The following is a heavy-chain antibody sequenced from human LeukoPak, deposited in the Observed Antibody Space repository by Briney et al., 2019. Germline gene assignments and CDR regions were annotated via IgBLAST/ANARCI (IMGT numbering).Heavy chain of an antibody. CDR3: ARGNYYYDSSGYFDY. CDR1: GGSFGGYY. CDR2: INHSGST. Sequence: SETLSLTCAVYGGSFGGYYWSWIRQPPGMGLEWIGEINHSGSTNYNPSLKSRVTTSVDTSKNQFSLKLSSVTAADTAVYYCARGNYYYDSSGYFDYWGQGTLVTVSS. V-gene: IGHV4-34*01. D-gene: IGHD3-22*01. J-gene: IGHJ4*02.